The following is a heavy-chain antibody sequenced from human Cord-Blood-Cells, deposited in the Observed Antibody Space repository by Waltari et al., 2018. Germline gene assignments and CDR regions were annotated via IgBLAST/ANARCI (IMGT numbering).Heavy chain of an antibody. CDR3: ARDLDGHNWFDP. CDR1: GYTFTGYY. CDR2: INPNRGGT. D-gene: IGHD1-1*01. V-gene: IGHV1-2*06. J-gene: IGHJ5*02. Sequence: QVQLVQSGAEVKKPGASVKVSCKASGYTFTGYYMHWVRQAPGQGLEWMGRINPNRGGTNYAKEFQGRVTMTRDTSISTAYMELSRLRSDDTAVYYCARDLDGHNWFDPWGQGTLVTVSS.